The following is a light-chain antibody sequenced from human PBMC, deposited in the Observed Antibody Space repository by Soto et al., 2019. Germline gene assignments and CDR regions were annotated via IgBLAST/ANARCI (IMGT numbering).Light chain of an antibody. CDR1: QGIGDR. V-gene: IGKV1-NL1*01. Sequence: DVQMTQSPSSLSASLGDRVTLTCRASQGIGDRLAWYQQKPGQAPRLLIYCASTWASGVPSRFSGSGSGTDFTLTINSLQSEDFAVYYCQQYDSSPPTFGQGTKVDIK. CDR2: CAS. J-gene: IGKJ1*01. CDR3: QQYDSSPPT.